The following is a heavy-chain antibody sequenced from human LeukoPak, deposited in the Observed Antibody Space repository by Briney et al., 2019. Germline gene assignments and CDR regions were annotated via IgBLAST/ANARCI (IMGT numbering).Heavy chain of an antibody. J-gene: IGHJ6*03. CDR1: GFTFSSNS. CDR2: ISSSSSYI. V-gene: IGHV3-21*01. D-gene: IGHD3-22*01. CDR3: ARADDSYYYYYMDV. Sequence: GGSLRLSCAASGFTFSSNSMNWVRQAPGKGLEWVSSISSSSSYIYYADSVRGRFTVSRDNAKNSLYLQMNSLRAEDTAVYYCARADDSYYYYYMDVWGKGTTVTVSS.